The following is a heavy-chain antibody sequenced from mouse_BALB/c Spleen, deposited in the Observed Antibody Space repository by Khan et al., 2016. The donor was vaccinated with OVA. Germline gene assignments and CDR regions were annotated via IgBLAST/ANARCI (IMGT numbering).Heavy chain of an antibody. Sequence: VELVESGPGLVAPSQSLSITCTVSGFSLTSYGVHWVRQPPGKGLEWLGVIWAGGSTTYNSALMSRLSISKDNSKSQVFLKMNSLQTDDTAIYYCAREPPIHDDGYRTMDYWGQGTSVTVSS. V-gene: IGHV2-9*02. CDR1: GFSLTSYG. J-gene: IGHJ4*01. CDR3: AREPPIHDDGYRTMDY. CDR2: IWAGGST. D-gene: IGHD1-2*01.